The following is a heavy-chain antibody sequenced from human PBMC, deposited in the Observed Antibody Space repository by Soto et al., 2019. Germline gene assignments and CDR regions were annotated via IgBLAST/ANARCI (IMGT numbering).Heavy chain of an antibody. Sequence: ASVKVSCKASGYTFTGYYMHWVRQAPGQGLEWMGWINPNSGGTNYAQKFQGWVTMTRDTSISTAYVELSRLRSDDTAVYYCAKAGGYETDYYYYYGMDVWGQGTTVTVYS. CDR1: GYTFTGYY. V-gene: IGHV1-2*04. CDR3: AKAGGYETDYYYYYGMDV. CDR2: INPNSGGT. D-gene: IGHD5-12*01. J-gene: IGHJ6*02.